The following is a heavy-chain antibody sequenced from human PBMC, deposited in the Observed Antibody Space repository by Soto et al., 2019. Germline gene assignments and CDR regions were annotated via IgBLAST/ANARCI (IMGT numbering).Heavy chain of an antibody. V-gene: IGHV3-33*08. CDR2: IWYDGSNK. J-gene: IGHJ4*01. D-gene: IGHD6-25*01. Sequence: GGSLRLSCATSGFTFSSYAMSWVRQAPGKGLEWVAVIWYDGSNKYYADSVKGRFTISRDNSKNTLYLQMNSLRAEDTAVYYCSRDRSGHRYYLDFWGQGTPVTVSS. CDR3: SRDRSGHRYYLDF. CDR1: GFTFSSYA.